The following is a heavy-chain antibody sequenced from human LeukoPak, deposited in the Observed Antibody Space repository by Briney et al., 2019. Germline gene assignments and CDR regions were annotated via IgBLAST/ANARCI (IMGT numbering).Heavy chain of an antibody. CDR3: ARGGDFWSGYSRGYYMDV. V-gene: IGHV3-23*01. CDR2: ISGSGGST. Sequence: PGGTLRLSCAASGFTFSSYGMSWVRQAPGKGLEWVSAISGSGGSTYYADSVKGRFTISRDNSKNTLYLQINSLRAEDTAVYYCARGGDFWSGYSRGYYMDVWGKGTTVTVSS. D-gene: IGHD3-3*01. CDR1: GFTFSSYG. J-gene: IGHJ6*03.